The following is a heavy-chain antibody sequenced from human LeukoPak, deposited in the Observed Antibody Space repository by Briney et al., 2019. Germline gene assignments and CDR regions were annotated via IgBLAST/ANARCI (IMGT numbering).Heavy chain of an antibody. J-gene: IGHJ6*03. CDR2: IYHSGST. D-gene: IGHD3-10*01. V-gene: IGHV4-34*01. CDR3: ARGLGANHYCYMDV. Sequence: SETLSPTCAVNGGSFRGYYWIWIRQPPGKGLEWIGEIYHSGSTKYNPSLKSRLTISVDTSKNQFSLNLSSMTAADTAVYYCARGLGANHYCYMDVWGKGTTVTVSS. CDR1: GGSFRGYY.